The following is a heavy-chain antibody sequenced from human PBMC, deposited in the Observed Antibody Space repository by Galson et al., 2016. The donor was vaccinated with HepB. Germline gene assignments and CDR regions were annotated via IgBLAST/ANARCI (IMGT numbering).Heavy chain of an antibody. CDR3: AKDITAEASGLNY. CDR2: ITTSSSTI. Sequence: SLRLCCAASGFTFSTYRINWGRQAPGKGLEWISYITTSSSTIHYADSVMGRFTISRDNAKHSLYLQMNSLRTEDTALYYCAKDITAEASGLNYWGQGTLVTVSS. D-gene: IGHD3-10*01. CDR1: GFTFSTYR. J-gene: IGHJ4*02. V-gene: IGHV3-48*01.